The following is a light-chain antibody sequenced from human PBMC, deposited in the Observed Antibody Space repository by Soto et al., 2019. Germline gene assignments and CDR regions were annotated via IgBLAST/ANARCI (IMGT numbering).Light chain of an antibody. CDR3: QQYHNWPPFT. V-gene: IGKV3-15*01. CDR1: QSVSSN. Sequence: EMVMTQSPATLSVSPGERVTLSCRASQSVSSNLAWYQQKPGQAPRLLIYGASTRATGIPARFSGSGSGTEFTLTISSLQSEDFAVYYCQQYHNWPPFTFGQGTKLEIK. J-gene: IGKJ2*01. CDR2: GAS.